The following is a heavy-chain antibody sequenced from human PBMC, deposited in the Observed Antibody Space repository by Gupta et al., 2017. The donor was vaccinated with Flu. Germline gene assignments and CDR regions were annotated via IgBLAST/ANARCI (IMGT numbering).Heavy chain of an antibody. V-gene: IGHV3-30*18. CDR3: AKDREGLYSAYESGYYYYYYGMDV. D-gene: IGHD5-12*01. CDR1: GFHFRSYG. Sequence: QVQLVGSGGGVVQAGRSLRLSCAASGFHFRSYGMHCVRQAPGKGLEWVAVISFDGSNKYYAGSVNGRFTISRDNSMNTLYLQMNSLRAEDTAVYYCAKDREGLYSAYESGYYYYYYGMDVWGQGTTVTVSS. CDR2: ISFDGSNK. J-gene: IGHJ6*02.